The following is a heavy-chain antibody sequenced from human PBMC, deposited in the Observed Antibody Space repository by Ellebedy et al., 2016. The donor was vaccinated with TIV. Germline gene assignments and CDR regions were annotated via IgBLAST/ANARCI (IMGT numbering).Heavy chain of an antibody. CDR3: ARVHYGSGSRFWVRAFDI. Sequence: MPSETLSLTCTVSGGSISSYYWSWIRQPPGKGLEWIGYIYYSGSTNYNPSLKSRVAISVDTSKNQFSLKLSSVTAADTAVYYCARVHYGSGSRFWVRAFDIWGQGTMVTVSS. V-gene: IGHV4-59*01. D-gene: IGHD3-10*01. J-gene: IGHJ3*02. CDR2: IYYSGST. CDR1: GGSISSYY.